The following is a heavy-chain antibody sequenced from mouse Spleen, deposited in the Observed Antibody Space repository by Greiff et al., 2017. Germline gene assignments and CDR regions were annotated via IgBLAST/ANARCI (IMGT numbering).Heavy chain of an antibody. D-gene: IGHD1-1*01. CDR1: GFSLTGYG. CDR3: ARDGHYYGSSYPFAY. CDR2: IWGDGST. Sequence: VQVVESGPGLVAPSQSLSITCTVSGFSLTGYGVNWVRQPPGKGLEWLGMIWGDGSTDYNSALKSRLSISKDNSKSQVFLKMNSLQTDDTARYYCARDGHYYGSSYPFAYWGQGTLVTVSA. V-gene: IGHV2-6-7*01. J-gene: IGHJ3*01.